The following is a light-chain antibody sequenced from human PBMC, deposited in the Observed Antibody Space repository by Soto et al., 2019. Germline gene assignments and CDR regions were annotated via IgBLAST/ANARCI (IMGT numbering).Light chain of an antibody. J-gene: IGLJ1*01. Sequence: QAALTQPASVAGSSGQSITISCTGTSSDVGGYNYVSWYQQHPGKAPNLMIYDVSNRPSGVSNRFSGSQSGITASLAISGLQAEDEADYYCRSFTSSSTLGVFGTGTKVTVL. CDR1: SSDVGGYNY. CDR3: RSFTSSSTLGV. V-gene: IGLV2-14*01. CDR2: DVS.